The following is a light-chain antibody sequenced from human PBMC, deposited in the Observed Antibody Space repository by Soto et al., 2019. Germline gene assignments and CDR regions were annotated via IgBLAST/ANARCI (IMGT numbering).Light chain of an antibody. J-gene: IGKJ5*01. CDR1: QSVSSSY. Sequence: EIVLTQSPATLSSFPGERATLSCRASQSVSSSYLAWYQQKPGQAPRLLIYGASSRATGIPDRFSGSGSGTDFTLTISRLGPEDFAVYYCQQYGSSLITFGQGTRLEIK. CDR2: GAS. CDR3: QQYGSSLIT. V-gene: IGKV3-20*01.